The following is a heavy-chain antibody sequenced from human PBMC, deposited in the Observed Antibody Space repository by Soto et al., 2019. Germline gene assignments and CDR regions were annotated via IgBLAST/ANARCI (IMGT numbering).Heavy chain of an antibody. J-gene: IGHJ4*02. V-gene: IGHV4-59*08. CDR2: IYYSGST. Sequence: SSETLSLTCTVSGGSISSYYWSWIRQPPGRGLEWIGYIYYSGSTNYNPSLKSRVTISVDTSKNQFSLKLSSVTAADTAVYYCARQVGGHSGYDGYFDYWGQGTLVTVSS. D-gene: IGHD5-12*01. CDR1: GGSISSYY. CDR3: ARQVGGHSGYDGYFDY.